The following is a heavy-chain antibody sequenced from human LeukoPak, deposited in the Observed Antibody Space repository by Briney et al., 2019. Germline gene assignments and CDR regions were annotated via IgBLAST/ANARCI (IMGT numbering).Heavy chain of an antibody. D-gene: IGHD1-1*01. Sequence: PGRSLRLSCAASGLTFNTYAMHWVRQAPGKGLEWVAVISYDGRDKNHADSVKGRFSISRDNSQTSVYLQMNSLRLEDTAVYYCARGWNWVRHEEYYFDHWGQGALVTVSS. CDR1: GLTFNTYA. CDR2: ISYDGRDK. J-gene: IGHJ4*02. CDR3: ARGWNWVRHEEYYFDH. V-gene: IGHV3-30*04.